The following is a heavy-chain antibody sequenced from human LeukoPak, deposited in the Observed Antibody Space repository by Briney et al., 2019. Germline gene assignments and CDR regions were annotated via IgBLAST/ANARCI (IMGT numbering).Heavy chain of an antibody. CDR1: GGSINNYY. CDR3: ARFSQYYDSPTHYLDY. J-gene: IGHJ4*02. Sequence: PSETLSLTCTASGGSINNYYWSWVRQPPGAGLEWLAYIYYTGSTNYNPSLKTRLTISVDTSKNQFSLRLNSVTAADTAVYYRARFSQYYDSPTHYLDYWGQGILVTVSS. D-gene: IGHD2/OR15-2a*01. V-gene: IGHV4-59*08. CDR2: IYYTGST.